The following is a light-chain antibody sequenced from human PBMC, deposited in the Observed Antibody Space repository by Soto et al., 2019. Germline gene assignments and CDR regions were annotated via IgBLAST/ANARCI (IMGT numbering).Light chain of an antibody. V-gene: IGLV1-44*01. CDR3: ATWDDSPDGPV. J-gene: IGLJ2*01. Sequence: QSVLTQPPSASGAPGQRVTISCSGSSSNIGDNTVNWYQQFPGTAPKLLIYSNNQRPSGVPDRFSGSKSGTSASLAISGLQSEDEADYYCATWDDSPDGPVFGGGTKVTVL. CDR2: SNN. CDR1: SSNIGDNT.